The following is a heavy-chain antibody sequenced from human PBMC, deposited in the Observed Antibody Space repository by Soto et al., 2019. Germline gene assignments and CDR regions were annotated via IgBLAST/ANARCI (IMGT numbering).Heavy chain of an antibody. J-gene: IGHJ6*02. CDR3: ARDGGITIFGVVISTGMDV. D-gene: IGHD3-3*01. CDR1: GFTFSSYS. Sequence: GGSLRLSCAASGFTFSSYSMNWVRQAPGKGLEWVSSISSSSSYIYYADSVKGRFTISRDNAKNSLYLQMNSLRAEYTAEYYCARDGGITIFGVVISTGMDVWGQGTTVTVSS. V-gene: IGHV3-21*01. CDR2: ISSSSSYI.